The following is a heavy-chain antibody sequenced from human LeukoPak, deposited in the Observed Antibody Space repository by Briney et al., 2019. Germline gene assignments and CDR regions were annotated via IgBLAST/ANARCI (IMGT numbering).Heavy chain of an antibody. D-gene: IGHD3-10*01. V-gene: IGHV4-39*07. Sequence: SETLSLTCTVSGGSISSSSYYWGWIRQPPGKGLEWIGSIYYSGSTYYNTSLKSRVTISVDASKNQLSLKLSSVTAADTAVYYCASTLVRGVIAPFDYWGQGTLVIVSS. CDR3: ASTLVRGVIAPFDY. J-gene: IGHJ4*02. CDR2: IYYSGST. CDR1: GGSISSSSYY.